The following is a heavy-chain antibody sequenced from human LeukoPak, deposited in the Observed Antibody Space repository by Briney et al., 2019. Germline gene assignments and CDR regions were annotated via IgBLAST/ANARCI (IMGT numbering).Heavy chain of an antibody. V-gene: IGHV4-34*01. J-gene: IGHJ5*02. Sequence: SETLSLTCDVYGGSFSGYYWSWIRQPPEKGLEWIGEINHSGSTNYNPSLKSRVTISVDTSKNQFSLELSSVTAADTAVYYCARRITMVRGVIIKGWFDPWGQGTLVTVSS. CDR3: ARRITMVRGVIIKGWFDP. CDR1: GGSFSGYY. CDR2: INHSGST. D-gene: IGHD3-10*01.